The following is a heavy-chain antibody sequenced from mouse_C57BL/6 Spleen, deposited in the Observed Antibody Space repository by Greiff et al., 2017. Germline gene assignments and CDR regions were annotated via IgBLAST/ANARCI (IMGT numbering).Heavy chain of an antibody. V-gene: IGHV1-66*01. CDR3: ARKYNDDCYFDY. CDR2: IYPGSGNT. CDR1: GYSFTSYY. D-gene: IGHD1-3*01. J-gene: IGHJ2*01. Sequence: VQLVESGPGLVKPGASLKLSCTASGYSFTSYYIYWVNQRPGQGLEWIGWIYPGSGNTNYNEKFKGKVTMTADTSSSTAYMQLSSLTSEDSAVYYCARKYNDDCYFDYWGKGTTLTVSS.